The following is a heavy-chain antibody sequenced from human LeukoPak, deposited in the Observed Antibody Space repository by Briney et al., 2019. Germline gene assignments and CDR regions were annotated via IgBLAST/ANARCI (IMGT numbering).Heavy chain of an antibody. V-gene: IGHV3-23*01. CDR1: GFTFSSYA. D-gene: IGHD6-13*01. CDR2: ISGSGGTT. J-gene: IGHJ6*02. Sequence: PGGSLRLSCAASGFTFSSYAMSWVRQAPGKGLEWVSTISGSGGTTYYTDSVKGRFTISRDNSKNTLYLQMNSLRAEDTAVYYCAKSSSSWYPSYYCYGMDVWGQGTTVTVSS. CDR3: AKSSSSWYPSYYCYGMDV.